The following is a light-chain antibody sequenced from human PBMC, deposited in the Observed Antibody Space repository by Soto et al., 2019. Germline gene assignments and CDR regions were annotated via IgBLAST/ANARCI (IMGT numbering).Light chain of an antibody. V-gene: IGLV2-8*01. Sequence: QSVLTQPPSASGSPGQSVTISCTGTSSDVGGYNYVSWYQQHPGKAPKLMIFEVSKRPSGVPDRFSGSKSGNTASLTVPGLQPEDEADYYCSSYAGSKSYVFGSGTKVTVL. J-gene: IGLJ1*01. CDR3: SSYAGSKSYV. CDR1: SSDVGGYNY. CDR2: EVS.